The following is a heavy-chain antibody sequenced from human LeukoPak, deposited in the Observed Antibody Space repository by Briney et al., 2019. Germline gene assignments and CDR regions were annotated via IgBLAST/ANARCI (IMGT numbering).Heavy chain of an antibody. CDR3: ARDLYSSGRIGVWYYYYGMDV. CDR2: ISAYNGNT. J-gene: IGHJ6*02. V-gene: IGHV1-18*01. D-gene: IGHD6-19*01. CDR1: DYTFTSYV. Sequence: ASVKVSCKASDYTFTSYVISWVRQAPGQGLEWMRWISAYNGNTNYAQKLQGRVTMATDTSTSTAYMELRSLRSDDTAVYYCARDLYSSGRIGVWYYYYGMDVWGQGTTVTVSS.